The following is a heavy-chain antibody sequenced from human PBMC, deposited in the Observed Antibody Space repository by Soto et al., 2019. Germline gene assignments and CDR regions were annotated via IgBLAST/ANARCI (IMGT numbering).Heavy chain of an antibody. Sequence: SETLSLTCAVYGGSFSGYYWSWIRQPPGKGLEWIGEINHSGSTNYNPSLKSRVTISVDTSKNQFSLKLSSVTAADTAVHYCARVLTTATLRQYHFDYWGQGTLVTVSS. CDR3: ARVLTTATLRQYHFDY. CDR2: INHSGST. CDR1: GGSFSGYY. V-gene: IGHV4-34*01. J-gene: IGHJ4*02. D-gene: IGHD4-17*01.